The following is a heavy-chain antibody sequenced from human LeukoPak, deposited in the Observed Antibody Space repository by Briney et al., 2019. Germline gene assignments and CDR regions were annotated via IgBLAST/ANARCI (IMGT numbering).Heavy chain of an antibody. Sequence: PGGSLRLSCAAPEFPFSSYTMHWVRQAPGKGLKWVSSISRSSSDIHYAYSLKGRFTISRDNAKNSLYLQMNSLRAEDTAVYYCAGGSGTYSPDYWGQGILVTVSS. CDR3: AGGSGTYSPDY. CDR2: ISRSSSDI. CDR1: EFPFSSYT. D-gene: IGHD3-16*01. J-gene: IGHJ4*02. V-gene: IGHV3-21*01.